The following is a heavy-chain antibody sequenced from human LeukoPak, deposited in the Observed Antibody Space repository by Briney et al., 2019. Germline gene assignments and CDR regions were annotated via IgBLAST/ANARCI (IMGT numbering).Heavy chain of an antibody. CDR3: ARDTYHYNSFES. J-gene: IGHJ4*02. D-gene: IGHD5-24*01. CDR1: GYTFSNSY. CDR2: ITPDSGAT. Sequence: ASVKVSCKASGYTFSNSYIHWVRQAPQQGLEWMGWITPDSGATRYAEKFQSRVAMTRDTSITTAYMELRTLGFDDRATYYCARDTYHYNSFESWGQGTLVSVSS. V-gene: IGHV1-2*02.